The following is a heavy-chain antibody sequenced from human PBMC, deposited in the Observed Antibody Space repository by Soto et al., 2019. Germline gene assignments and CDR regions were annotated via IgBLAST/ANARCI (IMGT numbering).Heavy chain of an antibody. Sequence: ASVKVSCKASGGTFSSYTISWVRQAPGQGLEWMGRIIPILGIANYAQKFQGRVTITADKSTSTAYMELSSLRSEDTAVYYCARYGSGSQHDNWFDPWGQGTLVTVSS. CDR2: IIPILGIA. J-gene: IGHJ5*02. CDR3: ARYGSGSQHDNWFDP. D-gene: IGHD3-10*01. CDR1: GGTFSSYT. V-gene: IGHV1-69*02.